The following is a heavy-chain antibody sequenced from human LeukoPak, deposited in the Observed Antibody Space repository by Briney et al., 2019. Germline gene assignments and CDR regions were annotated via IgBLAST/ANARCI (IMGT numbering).Heavy chain of an antibody. V-gene: IGHV3-7*01. CDR1: GFTFSSYG. CDR2: IKQDGSEK. Sequence: GGSLRLSCAASGFTFSSYGMHWVRQAPGKGLEWVANIKQDGSEKYYVDSVKGRFTISRDNAKDSLYLQMNSLRVEDTAVYYCTRDPEVPMDVWGQGTTVTVSS. CDR3: TRDPEVPMDV. J-gene: IGHJ6*02. D-gene: IGHD2-2*01.